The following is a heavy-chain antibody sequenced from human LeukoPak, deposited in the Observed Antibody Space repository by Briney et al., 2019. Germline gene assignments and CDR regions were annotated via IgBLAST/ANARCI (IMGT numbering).Heavy chain of an antibody. Sequence: PGGSLRLSCAASGFILSSYEMNWVRQAPGKGLEWLSYISSSGSTIYYADSVKGRFTISRDNAKNSLYLQMNSLRAEDTAVYYCARDITGIVGATDYWGQGTLVTVSS. CDR2: ISSSGSTI. CDR3: ARDITGIVGATDY. V-gene: IGHV3-48*03. J-gene: IGHJ4*02. CDR1: GFILSSYE. D-gene: IGHD1-26*01.